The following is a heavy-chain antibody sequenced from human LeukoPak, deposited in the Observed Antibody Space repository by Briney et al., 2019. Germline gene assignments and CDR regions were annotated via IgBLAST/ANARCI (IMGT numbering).Heavy chain of an antibody. CDR3: ARDEDIVVVVAEPGGMDV. CDR1: GYTFTSYY. V-gene: IGHV1-46*01. Sequence: ASVKVSCKVSGYTFTSYYMHWVRQAPGQGLEWMGIINPSGGSTSYAQKFQGRVTMTRDTSTSTVYMELSSLRSEDTAVYYCARDEDIVVVVAEPGGMDVWGQATTVTVSS. J-gene: IGHJ6*02. CDR2: INPSGGST. D-gene: IGHD2-15*01.